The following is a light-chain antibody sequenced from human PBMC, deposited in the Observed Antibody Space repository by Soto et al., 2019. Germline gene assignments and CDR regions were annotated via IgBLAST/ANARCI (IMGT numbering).Light chain of an antibody. CDR2: GAS. V-gene: IGKV3-15*01. J-gene: IGKJ2*01. CDR3: QQYNYLPPDT. Sequence: EIILTQSPASLSVSPGERATLSCRASQSVNNNLAWYQQKPGQAPRLLIYGASTRATGIPGRFRGSGSGTEFTLTITSLQSEDFAVYFCQQYNYLPPDTFGQGTKLEIK. CDR1: QSVNNN.